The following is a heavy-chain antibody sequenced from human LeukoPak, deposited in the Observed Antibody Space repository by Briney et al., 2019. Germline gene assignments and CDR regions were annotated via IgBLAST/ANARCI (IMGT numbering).Heavy chain of an antibody. V-gene: IGHV3-23*01. D-gene: IGHD4-11*01. CDR1: GFIFSNYA. CDR3: ADSNYWYPVDY. CDR2: ITGSGDST. J-gene: IGHJ4*02. Sequence: GGSLRLSCAASGFIFSNYAMGWARQAPGKGLEWVSSITGSGDSTYYAASVKGLFTISRDNSKNTLYLQMNSLRVDDTALYYCADSNYWYPVDYWGQGTLVTVSP.